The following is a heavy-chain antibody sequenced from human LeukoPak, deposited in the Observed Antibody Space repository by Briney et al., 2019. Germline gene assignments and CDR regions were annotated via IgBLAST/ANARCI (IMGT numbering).Heavy chain of an antibody. CDR2: IYYSGST. V-gene: IGHV4-59*01. Sequence: SETLSLTCTVSGGSISSYYWSWIRQPPGKGLEWLGYIYYSGSTNYNPSLKSRVTISVDTSKNQFSLKLSSVTAADTAVYYCARDPVSAFDIWGQGTMVTVSS. CDR3: ARDPVSAFDI. CDR1: GGSISSYY. J-gene: IGHJ3*02.